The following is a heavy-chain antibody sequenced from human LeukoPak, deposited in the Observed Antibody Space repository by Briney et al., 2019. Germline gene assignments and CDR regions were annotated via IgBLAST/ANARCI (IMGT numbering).Heavy chain of an antibody. J-gene: IGHJ4*02. V-gene: IGHV3-33*01. D-gene: IGHD6-13*01. CDR1: GFTFSSYG. Sequence: GGSLRLSCAASGFTFSSYGMHWVRQAPGKGLEWVAVIWYDGSNKYCADSVKGRFTISRDNYKNTLYLEMNSLRAEDTAVYYCARDLSSYFDYWGQGALVTVST. CDR2: IWYDGSNK. CDR3: ARDLSSYFDY.